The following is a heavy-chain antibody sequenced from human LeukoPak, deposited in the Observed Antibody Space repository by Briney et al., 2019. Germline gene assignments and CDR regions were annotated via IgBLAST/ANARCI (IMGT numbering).Heavy chain of an antibody. CDR1: GFTFSSYA. V-gene: IGHV3-23*01. CDR2: ISGSGGST. D-gene: IGHD3-3*01. Sequence: GESLRLSCAASGFTFSSYAMSWVRQPPGKGLEWVSAISGSGGSTYYANSVKGRFTISRDNSKNTLYLQMNSQRAEDTAVYYCAKDSSAYYDFWSGYYKYNSFDPWGQGTLVTVSS. CDR3: AKDSSAYYDFWSGYYKYNSFDP. J-gene: IGHJ5*02.